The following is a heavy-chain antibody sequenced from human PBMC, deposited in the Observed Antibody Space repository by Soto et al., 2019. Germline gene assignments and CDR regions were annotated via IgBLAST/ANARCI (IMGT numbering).Heavy chain of an antibody. D-gene: IGHD6-6*01. J-gene: IGHJ6*02. CDR2: ISSSSSTI. Sequence: GGSLRLSCAASGFTFSSYSMNWVRQAPGKGLEWVSYISSSSSTIYYADSVKGRFTISRDNAKNSLYLQMNSLRDEDTAVYYCERVQSIAARPDSSYSGMDVWGQGTTVTVSS. CDR3: ERVQSIAARPDSSYSGMDV. CDR1: GFTFSSYS. V-gene: IGHV3-48*02.